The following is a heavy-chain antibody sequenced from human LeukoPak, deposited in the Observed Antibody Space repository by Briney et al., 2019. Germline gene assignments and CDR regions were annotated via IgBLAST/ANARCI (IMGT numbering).Heavy chain of an antibody. D-gene: IGHD1-14*01. Sequence: SETLSLTCTVSGGSISSSSYYWGWIHQPPGKGLEWIGSIYYSGSTYYNPSLKSRVTISVDTSKNQFSLKLSSVTAADTAVYYCARPNRPITGRVDYWGQGTLVTVSS. CDR3: ARPNRPITGRVDY. V-gene: IGHV4-39*01. CDR1: GGSISSSSYY. J-gene: IGHJ4*02. CDR2: IYYSGST.